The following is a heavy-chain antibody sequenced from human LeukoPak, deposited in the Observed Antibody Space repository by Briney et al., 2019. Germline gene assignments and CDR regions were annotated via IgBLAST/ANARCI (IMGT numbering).Heavy chain of an antibody. V-gene: IGHV3-7*01. CDR1: GFTFNNHW. J-gene: IGHJ4*02. D-gene: IGHD2-2*01. Sequence: PGGSLRLSCAASGFTFNNHWMCWVRQAPGTGLEWVANIKQDGSEKFYVDSVKGRFTISRDNAKNSLYLQMNSLRAEDTAVYYCARDELWTVVEPALDYWGQGTLVTVSS. CDR2: IKQDGSEK. CDR3: ARDELWTVVEPALDY.